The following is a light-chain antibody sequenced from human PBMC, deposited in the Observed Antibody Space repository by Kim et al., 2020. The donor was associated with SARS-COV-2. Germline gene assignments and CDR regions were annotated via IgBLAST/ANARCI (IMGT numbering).Light chain of an antibody. CDR1: QSVSTF. V-gene: IGKV3-11*01. Sequence: ETVLTQSPAVLSLPPGENATLSCRASQSVSTFLVWYRQRPGQSPRLVISDASNRATGIPSRVTGSGSGTDFTLTISSLEPEDFAMYYCQQRTNWPPTFGQGTKVDIK. J-gene: IGKJ1*01. CDR2: DAS. CDR3: QQRTNWPPT.